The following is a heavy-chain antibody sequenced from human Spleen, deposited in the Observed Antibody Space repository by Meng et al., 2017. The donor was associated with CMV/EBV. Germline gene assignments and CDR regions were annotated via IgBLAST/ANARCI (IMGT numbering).Heavy chain of an antibody. CDR1: GYSLTDLP. V-gene: IGHV1-24*01. CDR2: FDPVDAET. D-gene: IGHD3-22*01. CDR3: ARALVPMRSYDAFEI. Sequence: ASVKVSCKVSGYSLTDLPMHWVRQAPGKGLEWMGGFDPVDAETVYARRFQGRVKINAERSTSTVYMEVSSLRSEDTAVYYCARALVPMRSYDAFEIWGPGTMVTVSS. J-gene: IGHJ3*02.